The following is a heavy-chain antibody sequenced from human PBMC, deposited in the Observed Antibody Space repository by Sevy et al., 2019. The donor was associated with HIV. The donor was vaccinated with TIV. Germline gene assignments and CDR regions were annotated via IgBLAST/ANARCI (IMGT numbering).Heavy chain of an antibody. Sequence: GGSLRLSCAASGFTFSNYAMNWVRQAPGKGLEWVSFISASSNYIYYEDSLKGRFPNSRDNAKNSLYLQMNSLGAEDTAVYYCARGAGIDCRGSSCYLDFDFWGQGTLVTVSS. V-gene: IGHV3-21*01. D-gene: IGHD2-2*01. CDR2: ISASSNYI. J-gene: IGHJ4*02. CDR1: GFTFSNYA. CDR3: ARGAGIDCRGSSCYLDFDF.